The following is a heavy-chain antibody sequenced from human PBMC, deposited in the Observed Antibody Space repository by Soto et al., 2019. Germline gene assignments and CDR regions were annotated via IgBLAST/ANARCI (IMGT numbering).Heavy chain of an antibody. V-gene: IGHV2-70*01. CDR3: VRGQFHSSSWYRVSADVFGWFDS. J-gene: IGHJ5*01. Sequence: GSGLRCEPTQTLTLTCTFSGFSISTSGVCVNWIRQAPGKALEWLALIDWDDDKYYRASLRTRLSISKDTSKNQVVLTMTNMDPVDTGTYYCVRGQFHSSSWYRVSADVFGWFDSWGQGTLVTVSS. CDR2: IDWDDDK. CDR1: GFSISTSGVC. D-gene: IGHD6-13*01.